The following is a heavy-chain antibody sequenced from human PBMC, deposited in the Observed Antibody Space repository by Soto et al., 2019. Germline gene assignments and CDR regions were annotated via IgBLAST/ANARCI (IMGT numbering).Heavy chain of an antibody. J-gene: IGHJ6*02. CDR2: ISGYNGNT. CDR1: GYTFTSYG. Sequence: QVQLVQSGAEVKKPGASVKVSCKASGYTFTSYGISWVRQAPGQGLEWMGWISGYNGNTNYAQKLQGRVTMTTDTSTRTAYRELRSLRSDDTAVYYCAVGRGAYGMVGWGQGTTGTVSS. CDR3: AVGRGAYGMVG. D-gene: IGHD1-26*01. V-gene: IGHV1-18*01.